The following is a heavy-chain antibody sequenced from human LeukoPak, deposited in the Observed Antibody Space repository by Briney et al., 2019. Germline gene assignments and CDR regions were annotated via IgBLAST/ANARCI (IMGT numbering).Heavy chain of an antibody. D-gene: IGHD1-14*01. Sequence: PSETLSLTCTVSGGSLSGSISSYYWHWIRQPPGKGLEWNWYIYYSVSTNYNPSLKSRVTISVDTSKNQFSLKLSSVTAADTAVYYCARVTSRLGWFDPWGQGTLVTVSS. CDR1: GGSLSGSISSYY. J-gene: IGHJ5*02. CDR2: IYYSVST. V-gene: IGHV4-61*01. CDR3: ARVTSRLGWFDP.